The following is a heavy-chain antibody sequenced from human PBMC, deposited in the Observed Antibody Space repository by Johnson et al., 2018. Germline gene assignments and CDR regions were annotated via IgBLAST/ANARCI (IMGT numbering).Heavy chain of an antibody. Sequence: EVQLLETGGGLVQXGGSXKLXCAASGFAFRGSTIHWVRQASGKGLEWVGRIRSKTNNYATEFAASVRGRFAISRDDSKNTAYLERNSLKTEDTAVYYCAGTSLYGMDVWGQGTTVTVSS. CDR1: GFAFRGST. CDR3: AGTSLYGMDV. V-gene: IGHV3-73*01. D-gene: IGHD1-1*01. J-gene: IGHJ6*02. CDR2: IRSKTNNYAT.